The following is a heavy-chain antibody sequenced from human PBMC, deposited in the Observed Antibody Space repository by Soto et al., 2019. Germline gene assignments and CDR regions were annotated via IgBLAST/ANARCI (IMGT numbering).Heavy chain of an antibody. CDR2: IWYDGSNK. V-gene: IGHV3-33*01. Sequence: GGSLRLSCAASGFTFSSYGMHWVRQAPGKGLEWVAVIWYDGSNKYYADSVKGRFTISRDNSKNTLYLQMNSLRAEDTAVYYCARVGTPGDYRPWAFDIWGQGTLVTVSS. D-gene: IGHD4-17*01. J-gene: IGHJ3*02. CDR1: GFTFSSYG. CDR3: ARVGTPGDYRPWAFDI.